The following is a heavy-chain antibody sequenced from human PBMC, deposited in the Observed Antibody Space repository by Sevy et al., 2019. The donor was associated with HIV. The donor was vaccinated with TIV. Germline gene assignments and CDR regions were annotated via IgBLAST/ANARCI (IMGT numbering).Heavy chain of an antibody. V-gene: IGHV4-4*07. CDR3: ARGGIAGGFDP. D-gene: IGHD6-13*01. J-gene: IGHJ5*02. Sequence: SETLSLTCTVSGGSISSYYWSWIRQPAGKGLEWIGRIYTSVRTNYNPSLKSRVTMSVDTSKNQLSLTLSSVTAADTAVYYCARGGIAGGFDPWGQGTLVTVSS. CDR1: GGSISSYY. CDR2: IYTSVRT.